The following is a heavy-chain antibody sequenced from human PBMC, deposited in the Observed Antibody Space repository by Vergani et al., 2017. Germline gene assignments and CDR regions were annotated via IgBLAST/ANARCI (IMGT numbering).Heavy chain of an antibody. Sequence: QITLKESGPTLVKPTQTLTLTCIFSGFSLSTSGVGVGWIRQPPGKALEWLALIYWDDDKRYSPSLKSRLTITKDTSKNQVVLTMTNMDPVDTAKYYGAHRIGGGSSWYVSGFDPWGQGTLVTVSS. CDR1: GFSLSTSGVG. CDR3: AHRIGGGSSWYVSGFDP. D-gene: IGHD6-13*01. V-gene: IGHV2-5*02. J-gene: IGHJ5*02. CDR2: IYWDDDK.